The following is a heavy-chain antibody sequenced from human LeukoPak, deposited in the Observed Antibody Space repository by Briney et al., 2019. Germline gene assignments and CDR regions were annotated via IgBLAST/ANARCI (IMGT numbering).Heavy chain of an antibody. Sequence: GASVKVSCKASGGTFSSYAISWVRQAPGQGLECMGGIIPIFGTANYAQKFQGRVTITADESTSTAYMELSSLRSEDTAVYYCARYYSDYYYMDVWGKGTTVTVSS. J-gene: IGHJ6*03. CDR1: GGTFSSYA. CDR2: IIPIFGTA. V-gene: IGHV1-69*13. CDR3: ARYYSDYYYMDV. D-gene: IGHD4-11*01.